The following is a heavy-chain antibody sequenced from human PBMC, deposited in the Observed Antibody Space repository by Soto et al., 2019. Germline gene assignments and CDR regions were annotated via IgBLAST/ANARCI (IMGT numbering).Heavy chain of an antibody. V-gene: IGHV4-59*12. Sequence: SETLSLTCTVSGGSISSYYWSWIRQPPGKGLEWIGYIYYSGSTNYNPSLKSRVTISVDTSKNQFSLKLSSVTAADTAVYYCARDYYDSSGYFDYWGQGTLVTVSS. J-gene: IGHJ4*02. CDR3: ARDYYDSSGYFDY. CDR2: IYYSGST. CDR1: GGSISSYY. D-gene: IGHD3-22*01.